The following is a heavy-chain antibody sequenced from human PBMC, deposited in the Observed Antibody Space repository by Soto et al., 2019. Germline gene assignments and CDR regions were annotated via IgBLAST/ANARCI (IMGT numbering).Heavy chain of an antibody. CDR2: INAGNGNT. Sequence: QVQLVQSGAEVKKPGASVKVSCKASGYTFTSYAMHWVRQAPGQRLEWMGWINAGNGNTKYSQKFQGRVTITRDTSASTAYMELSSLRSEDTAVYYCAREDYGDYGGGGAFDIWGQGTMVTVSS. J-gene: IGHJ3*02. CDR1: GYTFTSYA. V-gene: IGHV1-3*01. D-gene: IGHD4-17*01. CDR3: AREDYGDYGGGGAFDI.